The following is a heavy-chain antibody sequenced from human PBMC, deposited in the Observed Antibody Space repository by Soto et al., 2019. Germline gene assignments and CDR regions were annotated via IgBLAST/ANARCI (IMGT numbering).Heavy chain of an antibody. Sequence: GASVKVSCKASGYTFTSYAMHWVRQAPGQRLEWMGWINAGNGNTKYSQKFQGRVTITRDTSASTAYMELSSLRSEDTAVYYCARDPSNTSGDKLYLDYWGQGTLVTVSS. V-gene: IGHV1-3*01. J-gene: IGHJ4*02. CDR2: INAGNGNT. D-gene: IGHD3-22*01. CDR1: GYTFTSYA. CDR3: ARDPSNTSGDKLYLDY.